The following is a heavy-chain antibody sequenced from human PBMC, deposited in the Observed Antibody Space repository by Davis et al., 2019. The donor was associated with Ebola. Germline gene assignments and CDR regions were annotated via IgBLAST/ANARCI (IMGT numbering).Heavy chain of an antibody. D-gene: IGHD6-13*01. V-gene: IGHV4-34*01. Sequence: PSETLSLTCAVYGGSFSGYYWSWIRQPPGKGLEWIGEINHSGSTNYNPSLKSRVTISVDTSKNQFSLKLSSVTAADTAVYYCARGGYNSSPGEFDYWGQGTLVTVSS. CDR1: GGSFSGYY. J-gene: IGHJ4*02. CDR3: ARGGYNSSPGEFDY. CDR2: INHSGST.